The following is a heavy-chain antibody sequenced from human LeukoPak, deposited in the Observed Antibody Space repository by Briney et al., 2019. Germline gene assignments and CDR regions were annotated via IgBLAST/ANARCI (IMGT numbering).Heavy chain of an antibody. CDR3: GADLTMVRGVPRWFDP. V-gene: IGHV1-58*02. Sequence: APVKVSCKASGFTFTSSAMQWVRQARGQRLEWIGWIVVGSGNTNYAQKFQERVTITRDMSTSTTYMELSSLRSEDTAVYYCGADLTMVRGVPRWFDPWGQGTLVTVSS. J-gene: IGHJ5*02. CDR2: IVVGSGNT. D-gene: IGHD3-10*01. CDR1: GFTFTSSA.